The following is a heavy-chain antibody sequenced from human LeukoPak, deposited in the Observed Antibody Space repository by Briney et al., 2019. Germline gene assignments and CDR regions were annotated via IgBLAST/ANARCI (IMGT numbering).Heavy chain of an antibody. Sequence: PSQTLPLTCTVSGGSISSGGYYWSWIRQHPGKGLEWIGYIYYSGSTYYNPSLKSRVTISVDTSKNQFSLKLSSVTAADTAVYYCARDRGSTVNNGMDVWGQGTTVTVSS. D-gene: IGHD4-17*01. J-gene: IGHJ6*02. CDR2: IYYSGST. CDR3: ARDRGSTVNNGMDV. V-gene: IGHV4-31*03. CDR1: GGSISSGGYY.